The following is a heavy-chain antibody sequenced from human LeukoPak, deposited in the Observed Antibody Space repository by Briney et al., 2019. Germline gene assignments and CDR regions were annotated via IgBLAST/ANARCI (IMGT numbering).Heavy chain of an antibody. D-gene: IGHD5-12*01. CDR2: VYTSGST. J-gene: IGHJ4*02. CDR3: ARDGYHDY. CDR1: SSSISSRYY. Sequence: SETLSLTCSVSSSSISSRYYWNWIRQPPGKGLEWIGRVYTSGSTNYSPSLKSRVTISVDTSKNQFSLKLSSVTAADTAFYYCARDGYHDYWGPGKLVTISS. V-gene: IGHV4-38-2*02.